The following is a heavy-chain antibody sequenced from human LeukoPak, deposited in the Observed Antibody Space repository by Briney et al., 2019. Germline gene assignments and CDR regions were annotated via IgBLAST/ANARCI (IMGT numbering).Heavy chain of an antibody. V-gene: IGHV3-21*04. D-gene: IGHD3-16*01. Sequence: GGSLRLSCAASGFTFSSYSMNWVRQAPGKGLEWVSSISSSSSYIYYADSVKGRFTISRDNAKNSLYLQMNSLRAEDTALYYCAKGGYYYYYYGMDVWGQGTTVTVSS. CDR2: ISSSSSYI. CDR3: AKGGYYYYYYGMDV. CDR1: GFTFSSYS. J-gene: IGHJ6*02.